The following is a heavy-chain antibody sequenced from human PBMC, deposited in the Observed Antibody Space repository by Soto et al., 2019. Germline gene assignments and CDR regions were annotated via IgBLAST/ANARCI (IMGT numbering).Heavy chain of an antibody. CDR2: ISVYNGNT. CDR3: AREDDSSGYLDY. Sequence: ASVKVSCKASGYTFSSYGISWVRRAPGQGLEWMGWISVYNGNTDYAQNLQGRVTMTTDTSTSTAYMELSSLRSEDTAVYYCAREDDSSGYLDYWGQGTLVTVSS. D-gene: IGHD3-22*01. CDR1: GYTFSSYG. V-gene: IGHV1-18*01. J-gene: IGHJ4*02.